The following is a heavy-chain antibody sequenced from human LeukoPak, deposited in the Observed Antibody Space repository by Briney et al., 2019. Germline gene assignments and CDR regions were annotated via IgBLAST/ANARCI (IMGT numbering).Heavy chain of an antibody. D-gene: IGHD2-2*01. CDR3: ALSTSSRGAFDI. V-gene: IGHV1-69*02. CDR2: IIPMLGIG. J-gene: IGHJ3*02. CDR1: GGTFSSYT. Sequence: SVKVSCRASGGTFSSYTIRWLRQAPRQGRVWMGRIIPMLGIGIYSQKFEGRGTITADKSTSTAYMELSSLRSEDTAVYYCALSTSSRGAFDIWGQGKMVTVSS.